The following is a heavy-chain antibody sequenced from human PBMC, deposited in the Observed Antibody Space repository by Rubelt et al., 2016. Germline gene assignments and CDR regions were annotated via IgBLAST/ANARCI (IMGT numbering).Heavy chain of an antibody. J-gene: IGHJ4*02. V-gene: IGHV1-69*01. CDR3: AREGDSSWYPLDH. Sequence: GLEWMGGIIPIFGTANYAQKFQGRVTITADESTSTAYMELSSLRSEDTAVYYCAREGDSSWYPLDHWGQGTLVTVSS. CDR2: IIPIFGTA. D-gene: IGHD6-13*01.